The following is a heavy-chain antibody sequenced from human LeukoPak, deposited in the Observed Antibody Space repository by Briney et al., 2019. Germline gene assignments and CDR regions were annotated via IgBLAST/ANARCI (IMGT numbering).Heavy chain of an antibody. V-gene: IGHV4-30-4*01. D-gene: IGHD5-24*01. CDR2: IYYSGST. J-gene: IGHJ4*02. Sequence: SETLSLTCTVSGGSISSGDYYWSWIRQPPGKGLEWMGYIYYSGSTYYNPSLKSRVTTSVDTSKNQFSLKLSSVTAAETAVYYCARDRTRDGYNLAYYWGQGTLGTVSS. CDR1: GGSISSGDYY. CDR3: ARDRTRDGYNLAYY.